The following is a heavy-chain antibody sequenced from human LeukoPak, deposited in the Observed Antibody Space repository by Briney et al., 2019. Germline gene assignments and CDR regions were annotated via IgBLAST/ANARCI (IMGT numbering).Heavy chain of an antibody. CDR3: ARAFAGDCSGGSCFPHDY. Sequence: GESLKISCKASGYTFTGYYMHWVRQAPGQGLEWMGWINPNSGGTNYAQKFQGRVTMTRDTSISTAYMELSRLRSDDTAVYYCARAFAGDCSGGSCFPHDYWGQGTLVTVSS. CDR1: GYTFTGYY. J-gene: IGHJ4*02. CDR2: INPNSGGT. V-gene: IGHV1-2*02. D-gene: IGHD2-15*01.